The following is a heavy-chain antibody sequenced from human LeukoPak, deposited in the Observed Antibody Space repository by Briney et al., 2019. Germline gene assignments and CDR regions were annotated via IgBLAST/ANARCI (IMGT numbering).Heavy chain of an antibody. D-gene: IGHD2-15*01. CDR1: GITFSSYA. CDR2: ISGSGGTT. CDR3: AKKAGSRTDQYPLDY. V-gene: IGHV3-23*01. Sequence: GGPLRLSCVASGITFSSYAMSWVRQAPGKGLEWVSVISGSGGTTYYADSVKGRFTISRDNSKNTLYLQMSSLRAEDTAVYYCAKKAGSRTDQYPLDYWGQGTLVTVSS. J-gene: IGHJ4*02.